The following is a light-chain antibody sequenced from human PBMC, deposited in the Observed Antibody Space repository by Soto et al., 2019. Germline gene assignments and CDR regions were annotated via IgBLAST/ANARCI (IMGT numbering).Light chain of an antibody. V-gene: IGLV1-44*01. CDR1: SSNIGSNT. Sequence: QPVLTQPPSASGTPGQRVTISCSGSSSNIGSNTVNWYQQLPRTAPKVLIYSNNQRPSGVPDRFSGSKSGTSASLAISGLQSEDEADYYCAAWDDSLNGWVFGGGTQLTVL. CDR3: AAWDDSLNGWV. J-gene: IGLJ3*02. CDR2: SNN.